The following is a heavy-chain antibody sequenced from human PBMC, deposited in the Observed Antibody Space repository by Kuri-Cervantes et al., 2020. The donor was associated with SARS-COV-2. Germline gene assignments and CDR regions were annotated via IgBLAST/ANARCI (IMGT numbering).Heavy chain of an antibody. Sequence: GESLKISCAASGFTFSSYAMHWVRQAPGKGLEWVAVISYDGGNKYHADSVKGRFTISRDNSKNTLYLQMNSLRAEDTAVYYCARDRIVAAGTNGMDVWGQGTTVTVSS. D-gene: IGHD6-13*01. CDR2: ISYDGGNK. CDR1: GFTFSSYA. J-gene: IGHJ6*02. CDR3: ARDRIVAAGTNGMDV. V-gene: IGHV3-30-3*01.